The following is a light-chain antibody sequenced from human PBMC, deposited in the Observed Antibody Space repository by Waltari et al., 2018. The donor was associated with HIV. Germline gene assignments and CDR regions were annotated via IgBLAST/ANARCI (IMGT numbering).Light chain of an antibody. CDR3: GTWDRSLSAAV. CDR2: DNN. Sequence: QSVLTQPPSVSAAPGQKVTISCSGSPPNIGNDYVSWYQHVPGAAPRLLIYDNNKRPSGIPDRFSGSRSGTSATLGITGLQTGDEAHYYCGTWDRSLSAAVFGGGTKLTVL. CDR1: PPNIGNDY. J-gene: IGLJ3*02. V-gene: IGLV1-51*01.